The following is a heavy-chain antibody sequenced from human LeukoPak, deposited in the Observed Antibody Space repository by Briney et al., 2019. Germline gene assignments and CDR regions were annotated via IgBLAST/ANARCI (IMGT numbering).Heavy chain of an antibody. CDR1: GFTFSSYA. D-gene: IGHD3-22*01. CDR3: ARGRGYDSSGYRDAFDI. Sequence: PGRSLRLSCAASGFTFSSYAMHWVRQAPGKGLEWVAVIGYDGSNKYYADSVKGRFTISRDNSKNTLYLQINSLRAEDTAVYYCARGRGYDSSGYRDAFDIWGQGTMVTVSS. J-gene: IGHJ3*02. CDR2: IGYDGSNK. V-gene: IGHV3-30*04.